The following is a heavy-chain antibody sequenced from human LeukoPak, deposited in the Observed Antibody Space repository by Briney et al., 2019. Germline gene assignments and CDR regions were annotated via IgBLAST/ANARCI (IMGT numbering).Heavy chain of an antibody. CDR2: INEDGSEN. Sequence: GGSLRLSCAASGFTFSTYGMHWVRQAPGKGLEWVANINEDGSENNHVDSVKGRFTISRDNAKKSLYLQMNSLRAEDTAVYYCARDSGHFNFDYWGQGTLVTVSS. CDR1: GFTFSTYG. CDR3: ARDSGHFNFDY. D-gene: IGHD3-3*02. V-gene: IGHV3-7*01. J-gene: IGHJ4*02.